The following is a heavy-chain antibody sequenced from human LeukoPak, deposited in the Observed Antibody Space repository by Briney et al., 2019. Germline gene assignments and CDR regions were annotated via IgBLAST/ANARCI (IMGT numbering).Heavy chain of an antibody. CDR1: GDTFSSYT. CDR2: IIPILGIA. D-gene: IGHD4-11*01. V-gene: IGHV1-69*02. CDR3: ARTGLHPFDP. Sequence: SVKVSCKASGDTFSSYTISWVRHPLGQGREWMGRIIPILGIANYAQKFQGRVTITADKSTRTAYMELSSLRSEDTAVYYCARTGLHPFDPWGQGTLVTVSS. J-gene: IGHJ5*02.